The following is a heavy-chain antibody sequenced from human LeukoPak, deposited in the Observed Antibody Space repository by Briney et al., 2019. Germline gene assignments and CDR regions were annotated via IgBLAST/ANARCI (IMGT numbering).Heavy chain of an antibody. Sequence: SQTLSLTCTVSGGSISSGGYYWSWIRQHPGKGLEWIGYIYYSGSTYCNPSLKSRVTISVDTSKNQFSLKLSSVTAADTAVYYCARDLRITIFGVAYDWFDPWGQGTLVTVSS. D-gene: IGHD3-3*01. CDR1: GGSISSGGYY. CDR2: IYYSGST. V-gene: IGHV4-31*03. CDR3: ARDLRITIFGVAYDWFDP. J-gene: IGHJ5*02.